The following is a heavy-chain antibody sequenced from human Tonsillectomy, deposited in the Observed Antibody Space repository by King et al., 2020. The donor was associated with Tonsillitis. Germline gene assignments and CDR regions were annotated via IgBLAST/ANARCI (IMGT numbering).Heavy chain of an antibody. CDR2: IKPGESEK. V-gene: IGHV3-7*03. J-gene: IGHJ4*02. CDR1: GFTFSSYL. CDR3: AAGKGTFDY. D-gene: IGHD6-13*01. Sequence: VQLVESGGGLVQPGGSLRLSCAASGFTFSSYLMSCVRQAPGKGLEWVANIKPGESEKYYVDSVKGRFTISRDDANNSLYLQMNSLRAEDTAVYYCAAGKGTFDYWGQGTLVTVSS.